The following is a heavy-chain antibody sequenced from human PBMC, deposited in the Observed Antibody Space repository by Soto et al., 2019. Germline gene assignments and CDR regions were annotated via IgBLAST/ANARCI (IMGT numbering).Heavy chain of an antibody. Sequence: PSETLSLTCTVSGGSISSGDYYWSWIRQPPGKGLEWIGYIYYSGSTYYNPSLKSRVTISVDTSKNQFSLKLSSVAAAVTVVYYCARELTIFGANWFDPWGQGTLVTVAS. CDR3: ARELTIFGANWFDP. V-gene: IGHV4-61*08. CDR2: IYYSGST. J-gene: IGHJ5*02. CDR1: GGSISSGDYY. D-gene: IGHD3-3*01.